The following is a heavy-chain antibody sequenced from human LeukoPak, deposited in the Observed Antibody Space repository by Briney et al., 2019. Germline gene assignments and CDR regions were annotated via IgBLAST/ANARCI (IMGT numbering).Heavy chain of an antibody. Sequence: GASVKVSCKASGYTFTSYYMHWVRQAPGQGLEWMGIINPSGGSTSYAQKFQGRVTMTRDMSTSTVYMELSSLGSEDTAVYYCARDGTAAETFDYWGQGTLVTVSS. J-gene: IGHJ4*02. V-gene: IGHV1-46*01. CDR2: INPSGGST. CDR1: GYTFTSYY. D-gene: IGHD6-13*01. CDR3: ARDGTAAETFDY.